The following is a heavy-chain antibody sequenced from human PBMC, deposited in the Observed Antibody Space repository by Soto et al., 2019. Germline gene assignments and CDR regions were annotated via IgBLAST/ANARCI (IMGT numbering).Heavy chain of an antibody. CDR1: GFTFSSYG. CDR3: AKDGGAIVVVPAAILYYYYYYGMDV. Sequence: GGSLRLSCAASGFTFSSYGMHWVRQAPGKGLEWVAVISYDGSNKYYADSVKGRFTISRDNSKNTLYLQMNSLRAEDTAVYYCAKDGGAIVVVPAAILYYYYYYGMDVWGQGTTVTVSS. J-gene: IGHJ6*02. V-gene: IGHV3-30*18. CDR2: ISYDGSNK. D-gene: IGHD2-2*01.